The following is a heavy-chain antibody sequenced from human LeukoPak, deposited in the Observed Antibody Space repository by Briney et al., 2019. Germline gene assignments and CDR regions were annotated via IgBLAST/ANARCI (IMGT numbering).Heavy chain of an antibody. D-gene: IGHD1-26*01. CDR2: IYYSGST. Sequence: SETLSLTCTVSGGSISSSYYYWGWIRQPPGKGLEWIGSIYYSGSTYYNPSLKSRVTISVDTSKNQLSLKLSSLTAADTAVYYCARHEYSGSYYGLSWFDPWGQGTLVTVSS. V-gene: IGHV4-39*01. J-gene: IGHJ5*02. CDR3: ARHEYSGSYYGLSWFDP. CDR1: GGSISSSYYY.